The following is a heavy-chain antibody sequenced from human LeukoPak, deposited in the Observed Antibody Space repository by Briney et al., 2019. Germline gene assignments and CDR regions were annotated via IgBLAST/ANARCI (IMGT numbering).Heavy chain of an antibody. CDR3: AKARIAAAGTGAFAV. Sequence: GGSLRLSCAASGFTVSSYGMTWVRQAPGKGLEWVSAFSATDGSAQYAESVKGRFTISRDNSKNSLYLQMNRLRDEDTAVYYCAKARIAAAGTGAFAVCGQGTMVTVSS. CDR1: GFTVSSYG. D-gene: IGHD6-13*01. V-gene: IGHV3-23*01. CDR2: FSATDGSA. J-gene: IGHJ3*01.